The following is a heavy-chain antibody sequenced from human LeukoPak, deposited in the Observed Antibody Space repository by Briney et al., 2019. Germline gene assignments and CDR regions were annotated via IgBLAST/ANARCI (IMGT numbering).Heavy chain of an antibody. CDR3: ASRLRIAAAGTHAFDI. D-gene: IGHD6-13*01. CDR2: ISGSGGTA. CDR1: GFTFSIYA. V-gene: IGHV3-23*01. Sequence: PGGSLRLSCAASGFTFSIYAMSWVRQAPGKGLERVSAISGSGGTAYYADSVKGRFTISRDNSKNTLYLQMNSLRAEDTAVYYCASRLRIAAAGTHAFDIWGQGTMVTVSS. J-gene: IGHJ3*02.